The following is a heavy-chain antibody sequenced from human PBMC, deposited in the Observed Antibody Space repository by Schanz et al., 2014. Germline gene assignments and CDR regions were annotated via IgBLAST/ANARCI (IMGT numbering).Heavy chain of an antibody. V-gene: IGHV3-23*01. D-gene: IGHD2-8*02. Sequence: EVHLLESGGGLVPPGGSLRLSCAASGFNFSDYAMSWVRQAPGKGLEWVSAISGSGGSTYYADSVKGRFTISRDNSKNTLYLQMNSLRAEDTAVYYCAKSLESCPGGRCSRGYFDYWGQGTLVTVSS. CDR2: ISGSGGST. CDR3: AKSLESCPGGRCSRGYFDY. CDR1: GFNFSDYA. J-gene: IGHJ4*02.